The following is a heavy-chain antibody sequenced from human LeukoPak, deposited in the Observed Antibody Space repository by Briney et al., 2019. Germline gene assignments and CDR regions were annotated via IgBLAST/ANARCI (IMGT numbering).Heavy chain of an antibody. CDR3: AAEVSPKVFDF. J-gene: IGHJ4*02. CDR2: ISARGDVI. Sequence: GGSLRLSCASSGFIFSDYYMSWIRQVPGKGLEWIAYISARGDVIYSVDSVKGRFTISRDNAKSLLYLQMNSLRGDDTAVYFCAAEVSPKVFDFRGQGTLVTVSS. CDR1: GFIFSDYY. V-gene: IGHV3-11*01.